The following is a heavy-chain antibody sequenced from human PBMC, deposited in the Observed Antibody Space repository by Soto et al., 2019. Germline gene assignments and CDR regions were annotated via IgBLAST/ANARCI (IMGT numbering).Heavy chain of an antibody. CDR2: IKTDGSST. CDR1: GFTFSTYW. J-gene: IGHJ4*02. CDR3: AGVGVGHYGFDY. V-gene: IGHV3-74*01. Sequence: EVQLVESGGGLVQPGGSLRLSCAASGFTFSTYWMHWVRQAPGEGLVWVSRIKTDGSSTSYADSVKGRFTISRDNAKNTMYRQKNSLRAEDAAVYFCAGVGVGHYGFDYGGQGTLGTFSS. D-gene: IGHD4-17*01.